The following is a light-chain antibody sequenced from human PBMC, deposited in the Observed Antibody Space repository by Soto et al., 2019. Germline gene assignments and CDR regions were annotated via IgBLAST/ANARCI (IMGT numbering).Light chain of an antibody. CDR3: QHYDTYPLT. V-gene: IGKV1-5*03. CDR1: QSISSW. J-gene: IGKJ4*01. CDR2: KAS. Sequence: DIQMTQSPSTLSASVGDRVTITCRASQSISSWLAWYQQKPGKAPKLLLSKASSLESGVPSRFSGSGSGTEFTLTISSLQPDDFATYYCQHYDTYPLTFGGGTKVEIK.